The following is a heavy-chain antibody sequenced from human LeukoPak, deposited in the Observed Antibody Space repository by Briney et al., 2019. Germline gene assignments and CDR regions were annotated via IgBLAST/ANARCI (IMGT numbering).Heavy chain of an antibody. J-gene: IGHJ4*02. V-gene: IGHV3-49*04. CDR2: IRSKAYGGTT. CDR3: TRLSPLGSAAAGSVDY. Sequence: GGSLRLSCTASGFTFGDYAMSWVRQAPGKGLEWVGFIRSKAYGGTTEYAASVKGRFTISRDDSKSIAYLQMNSLKTEDTAVYYCTRLSPLGSAAAGSVDYWGQGTLVTVSS. CDR1: GFTFGDYA. D-gene: IGHD6-13*01.